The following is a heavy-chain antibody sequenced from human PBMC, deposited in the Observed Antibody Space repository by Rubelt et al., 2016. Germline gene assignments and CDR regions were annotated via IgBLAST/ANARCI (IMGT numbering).Heavy chain of an antibody. J-gene: IGHJ6*02. CDR3: ARDHKQWYGMDV. CDR2: IYHSGRT. CDR1: GGSISSNNW. V-gene: IGHV4-4*02. Sequence: QVQLQESGPGLVKPLGTLSLTCAVSGGSISSNNWWSWFRQSPRKGLEWIGEIYHSGRTNYNPSLKRRVIISVDTPKTQFALELSSVTAADTAVYYCARDHKQWYGMDVWGQGTLVTVSS. D-gene: IGHD6-19*01.